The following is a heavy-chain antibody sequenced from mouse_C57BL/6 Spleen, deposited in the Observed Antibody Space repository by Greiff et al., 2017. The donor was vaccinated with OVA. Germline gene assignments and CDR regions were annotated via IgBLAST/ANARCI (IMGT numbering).Heavy chain of an antibody. Sequence: QVQLKESGAELARPGASVKLSCKASGYTFTSYGISWVKQRTGQGLEWIGEIYPRSGNTYYNEKFKGKATLTADKSSSTAYMELRSLTSEDSAVYFCARKGDSGTPFAYWGQGTLVTVSA. CDR3: ARKGDSGTPFAY. D-gene: IGHD3-2*02. CDR1: GYTFTSYG. CDR2: IYPRSGNT. V-gene: IGHV1-81*01. J-gene: IGHJ3*01.